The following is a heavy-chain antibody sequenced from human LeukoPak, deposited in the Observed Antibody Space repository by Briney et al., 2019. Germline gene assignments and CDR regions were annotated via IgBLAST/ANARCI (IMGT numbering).Heavy chain of an antibody. V-gene: IGHV4-39*07. J-gene: IGHJ1*01. CDR1: GGSISSSIYY. CDR3: ARVRIAAAEYFQH. D-gene: IGHD6-13*01. Sequence: SETLSFTFTVSGGSISSSIYYWGWIRQLPGKGLEWVGHIHYGGNTYYNPSLKSRVTISVDTSKNQFSLKLSSVTAADTAVYYCARVRIAAAEYFQHWGQGTLVTVSS. CDR2: IHYGGNT.